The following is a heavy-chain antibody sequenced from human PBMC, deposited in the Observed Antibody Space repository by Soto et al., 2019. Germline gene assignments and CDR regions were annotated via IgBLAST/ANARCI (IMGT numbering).Heavy chain of an antibody. V-gene: IGHV3-23*01. CDR1: GFSFSKYA. J-gene: IGHJ4*02. D-gene: IGHD2-21*02. CDR3: AKDAVYGDGLWLVAD. CDR2: ITGSGGTI. Sequence: DVQLLESGGGLVQPGGSLRLSCAGSGFSFSKYAMIWVRQAPGKGQERVSGITGSGGTIEYAASVKGRFTISRDNSKNTVYLQMNSLRAEDTAMYYCAKDAVYGDGLWLVADWGQGTLVTVS.